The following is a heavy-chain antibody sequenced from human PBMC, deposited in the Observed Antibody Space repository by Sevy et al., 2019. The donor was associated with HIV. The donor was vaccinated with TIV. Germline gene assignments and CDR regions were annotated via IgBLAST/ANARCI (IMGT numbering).Heavy chain of an antibody. D-gene: IGHD2-21*02. V-gene: IGHV3-23*01. CDR1: GFTFSSYA. J-gene: IGHJ4*02. Sequence: GGSLRLSCAASGFTFSSYAMSWVRQAPGKGLEWVSAISGSGGSTYYADSVKGRFTISRDNSKNTLYLQMNSLRAEDRAVYYCAKGTPSAYCGGDCYHTDSEFDYWGQGTLVTVSS. CDR3: AKGTPSAYCGGDCYHTDSEFDY. CDR2: ISGSGGST.